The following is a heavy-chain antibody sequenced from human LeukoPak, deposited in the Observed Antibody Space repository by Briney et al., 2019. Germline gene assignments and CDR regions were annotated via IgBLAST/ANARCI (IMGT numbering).Heavy chain of an antibody. CDR1: GGSFSGYY. CDR3: ARGLRYYGSSGLDY. J-gene: IGHJ4*02. CDR2: INHSGST. V-gene: IGHV4-34*01. Sequence: SETLSLTCAVYGGSFSGYYWSWIRQPPGKGLEWIGEINHSGSTNYNPSLKSRVTISVDTSKNQFSLKLSSVTAADTAVYYCARGLRYYGSSGLDYWGQGTLVTVSS. D-gene: IGHD3-22*01.